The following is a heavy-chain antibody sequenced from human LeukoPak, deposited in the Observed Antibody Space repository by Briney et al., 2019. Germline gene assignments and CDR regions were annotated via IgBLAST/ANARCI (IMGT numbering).Heavy chain of an antibody. V-gene: IGHV3-64*01. D-gene: IGHD4-17*01. CDR3: ARAATVTTYYYYYGMDV. CDR2: ISSNGGST. J-gene: IGHJ6*02. Sequence: HPGGSLRLSCAASGFTFSSYAMHWVRQAPGKGLEYVSAISSNGGSTYYANSVKGRFTISRDNSKNTLYLQMGSLRAEDMAVYYCARAATVTTYYYYYGMDVWGQGTTVTVSS. CDR1: GFTFSSYA.